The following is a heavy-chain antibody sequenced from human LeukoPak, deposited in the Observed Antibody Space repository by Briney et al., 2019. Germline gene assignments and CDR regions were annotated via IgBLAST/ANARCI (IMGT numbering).Heavy chain of an antibody. D-gene: IGHD3-3*01. J-gene: IGHJ6*02. CDR1: GYTFTSYY. CDR3: ARDHLDDFWSGWNCYYYGMDV. CDR2: INPSGGST. Sequence: ASVKVSCKASGYTFTSYYMHWVRQAPGQGLEWMGIINPSGGSTSYAQRFQGRVTMARDTSTSTVYMELSSLRSEDTAVYYCARDHLDDFWSGWNCYYYGMDVWGQGTTVTVSS. V-gene: IGHV1-46*01.